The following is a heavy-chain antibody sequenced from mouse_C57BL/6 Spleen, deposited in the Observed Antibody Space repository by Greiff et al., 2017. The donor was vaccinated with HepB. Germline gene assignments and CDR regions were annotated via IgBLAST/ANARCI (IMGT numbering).Heavy chain of an antibody. Sequence: EVKVVESGGGLVKPGGSLKLSCAASGFTFSSYAMSWVRQTPEKRLEWVATISDGGSYTYYPDNVKGRFTISRDNAKNNLYLQMSHLKSEDTAMYYCARDGSWDVWYFDVWGTGTTVTVSS. V-gene: IGHV5-4*01. CDR1: GFTFSSYA. J-gene: IGHJ1*03. CDR3: ARDGSWDVWYFDV. D-gene: IGHD4-1*01. CDR2: ISDGGSYT.